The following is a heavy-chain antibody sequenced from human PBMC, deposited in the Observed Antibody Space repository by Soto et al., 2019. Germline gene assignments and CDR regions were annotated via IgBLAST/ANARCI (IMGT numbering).Heavy chain of an antibody. J-gene: IGHJ4*02. CDR1: GGSVSNDAYY. CDR3: ARLGIGWEFPFDY. D-gene: IGHD1-26*01. CDR2: IYHSGST. V-gene: IGHV4-61*08. Sequence: QVQLQESGPGLVKPSETLSLTCIVSGGSVSNDAYYWSWIRQPPGKGLEWIGYIYHSGSTYYHPSLKSRVTIAAGTSANQFSLKVSSVTAADTAVYYCARLGIGWEFPFDYWGQGTLVNVSS.